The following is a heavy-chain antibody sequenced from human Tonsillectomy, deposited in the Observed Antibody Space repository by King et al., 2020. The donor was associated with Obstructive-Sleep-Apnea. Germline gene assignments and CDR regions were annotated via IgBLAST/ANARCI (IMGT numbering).Heavy chain of an antibody. V-gene: IGHV4-39*07. Sequence: QLQESGPGLVKPSETLSLTCTVSGGSISSSSYYWGWIRQPPGKGLEWIGCIYYSGSTYYNPSLKSRVTISVDTSKNQFSLKLSSVTAADTAVYYCARVRWPMSFGFDYWGQGTLVTVSS. CDR2: IYYSGST. CDR3: ARVRWPMSFGFDY. D-gene: IGHD5-24*01. J-gene: IGHJ4*02. CDR1: GGSISSSSYY.